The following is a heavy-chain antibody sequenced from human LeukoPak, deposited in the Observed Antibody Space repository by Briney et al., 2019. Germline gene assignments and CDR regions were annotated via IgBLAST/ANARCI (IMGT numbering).Heavy chain of an antibody. CDR1: GFTVSSNY. D-gene: IGHD6-6*01. Sequence: GGFLRLSCAASGFTVSSNYMSWVRQAPGKGLDWVSVIYSGGSTYYADSVKGRFTISRDNSKNTLYLQMNGLRAEDTAVYYCAKVAFRSSSYISGIEYWGQGTLVTVSS. CDR3: AKVAFRSSSYISGIEY. CDR2: IYSGGST. J-gene: IGHJ4*02. V-gene: IGHV3-53*01.